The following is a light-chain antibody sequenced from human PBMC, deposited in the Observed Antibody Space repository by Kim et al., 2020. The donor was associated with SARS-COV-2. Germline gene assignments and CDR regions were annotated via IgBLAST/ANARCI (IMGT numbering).Light chain of an antibody. V-gene: IGLV2-8*01. J-gene: IGLJ2*01. CDR3: SSYAGSNNLL. CDR2: EVS. Sequence: QSALTNPPSANGSPGQSVTISCTGTRSDVGVYNYVSWYQQHPGKGPKLLTYEVSKRPSGVPDRFSGSKSGNTASLTVSGLQAEDEADYFCSSYAGSNNLLFGGGTQLTVL. CDR1: RSDVGVYNY.